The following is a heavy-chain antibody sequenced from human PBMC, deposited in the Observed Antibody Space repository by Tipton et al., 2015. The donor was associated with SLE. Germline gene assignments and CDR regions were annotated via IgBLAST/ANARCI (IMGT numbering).Heavy chain of an antibody. Sequence: LRLSCTVSGDSISSGNYYWNWIRQPAGKGLEWIGRFHTSGSTNYNPSLKSRVTISVDTSKNQFSLKVNSVTAADTATYYCVGVVVPSEDNYGMEVWDQGP. CDR2: FHTSGST. D-gene: IGHD2-15*01. V-gene: IGHV4-61*02. CDR3: VGVVVPSEDNYGMEV. CDR1: GDSISSGNYY. J-gene: IGHJ6*02.